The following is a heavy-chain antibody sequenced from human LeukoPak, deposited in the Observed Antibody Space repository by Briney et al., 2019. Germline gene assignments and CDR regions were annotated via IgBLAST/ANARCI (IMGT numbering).Heavy chain of an antibody. J-gene: IGHJ4*02. V-gene: IGHV4-4*09. D-gene: IGHD6-19*01. Sequence: SETLSLTCTVSGGSISSYCWSWIRQPPGKGLEWIGYIYTSGSTNYNPSFKSRVTISVDTSKNQFSLKLSSVTAADTAVYYCASLYSSGWSYYFDYWGQGTLDTVSS. CDR3: ASLYSSGWSYYFDY. CDR1: GGSISSYC. CDR2: IYTSGST.